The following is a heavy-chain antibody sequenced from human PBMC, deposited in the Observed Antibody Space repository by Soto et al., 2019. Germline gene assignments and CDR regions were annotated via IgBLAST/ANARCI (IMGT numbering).Heavy chain of an antibody. D-gene: IGHD3-10*01. CDR1: GYTFTDYG. Sequence: ASVKVSCKTSGYTFTDYGISWVRQAPGQGLEWMGWISAYNGNTDYAQNFQGRVTVTTDTSPNTAYLVLSSLKSDDTAVDYCARDPRNYYGAIAVFDYWGQGTPVTVSS. CDR3: ARDPRNYYGAIAVFDY. CDR2: ISAYNGNT. J-gene: IGHJ4*02. V-gene: IGHV1-18*01.